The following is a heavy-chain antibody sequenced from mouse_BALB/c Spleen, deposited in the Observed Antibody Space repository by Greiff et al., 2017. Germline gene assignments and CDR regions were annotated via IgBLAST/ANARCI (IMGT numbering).Heavy chain of an antibody. CDR2: IWAGGST. V-gene: IGHV2-9*02. CDR1: GFSLTSYG. Sequence: QVQLKESGPGLVAPSQSLSITCTVSGFSLTSYGVHWVRQPPGKGLEWLGVIWAGGSTNYNSALMSRLSISKDNSKSQVFLKMNRLQTDDTARYYCARYYRDGVEAGWDLDVWGAGTAVTVSS. D-gene: IGHD2-14*01. CDR3: ARYYRDGVEAGWDLDV. J-gene: IGHJ1*01.